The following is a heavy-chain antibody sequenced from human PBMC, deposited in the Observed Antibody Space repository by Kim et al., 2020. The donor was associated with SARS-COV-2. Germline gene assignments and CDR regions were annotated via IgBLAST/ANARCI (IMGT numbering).Heavy chain of an antibody. Sequence: SETLSLTCTVSVDSISSDYWNWIRQPPGKGLEWIGYIYYSGVTKYNPSLKSRVTMSVDTSKSQFSLRLSSVTAADTAVYYCARGTSRTGWFRLDYWGQGTLVTVAS. CDR3: ARGTSRTGWFRLDY. CDR1: VDSISSDY. CDR2: IYYSGVT. V-gene: IGHV4-59*01. D-gene: IGHD3-9*01. J-gene: IGHJ4*02.